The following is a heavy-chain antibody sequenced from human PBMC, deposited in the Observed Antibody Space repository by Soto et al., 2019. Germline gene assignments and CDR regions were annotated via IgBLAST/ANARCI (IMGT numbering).Heavy chain of an antibody. V-gene: IGHV3-66*01. CDR2: IYSGGST. Sequence: PGGSLRLSCAASGFTVSSNYMSWVRQAPGKGLEWVSVIYSGGSTYYADSVKGRFTISRDNSKNTLYLQMNSLRAEDTAVYYCARVEYYHDSSPFFQHWGQGTLVTVSS. CDR3: ARVEYYHDSSPFFQH. CDR1: GFTVSSNY. J-gene: IGHJ1*01. D-gene: IGHD3-22*01.